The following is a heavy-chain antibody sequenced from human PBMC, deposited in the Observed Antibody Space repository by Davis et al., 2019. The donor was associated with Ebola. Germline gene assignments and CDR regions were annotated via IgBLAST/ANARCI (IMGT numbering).Heavy chain of an antibody. D-gene: IGHD4-23*01. J-gene: IGHJ4*02. CDR2: ISSSGSTI. CDR3: AKGGGYFDFDY. Sequence: GESLKISCAASGFTFSDYYMSWIRQAPGKGLEWVSYISSSGSTIYYADSVKGRFTISRDNAKNSLYLQMNSLRAEDTAVYYCAKGGGYFDFDYWGQGTLVTVSS. CDR1: GFTFSDYY. V-gene: IGHV3-11*01.